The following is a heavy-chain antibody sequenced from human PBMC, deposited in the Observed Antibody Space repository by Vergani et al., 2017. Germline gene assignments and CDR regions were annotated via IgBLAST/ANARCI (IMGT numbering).Heavy chain of an antibody. J-gene: IGHJ4*02. CDR3: ARRGVWYGGNSFDY. CDR1: GGSISSYY. CDR2: IYYSGST. Sequence: QVQLQESGPGLVKPSETLSLTCTVSGGSISSYYWSWIRQPPGKGLEWIGYIYYSGSTNYNPSLKSRVTISVDTSKNQFSLKLSSVTAADTAVYYCARRGVWYGGNSFDYWGQGTLVTVSS. D-gene: IGHD4-23*01. V-gene: IGHV4-59*01.